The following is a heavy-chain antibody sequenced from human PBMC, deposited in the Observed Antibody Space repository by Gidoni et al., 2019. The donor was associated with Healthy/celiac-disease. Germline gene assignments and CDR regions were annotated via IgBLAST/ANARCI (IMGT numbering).Heavy chain of an antibody. Sequence: QVQLVQSGAEVKKPGASVKVSCKASGYTFTGYYMHWVRQAPGQGLAWMGWINPNSGGTNYAQKFQGRVTMTRDTSISTAYMELSRLRSDDTAVYYCARSLGYCSSTSCFLWWFDPWGQGTLVTVSS. V-gene: IGHV1-2*02. CDR2: INPNSGGT. CDR3: ARSLGYCSSTSCFLWWFDP. CDR1: GYTFTGYY. D-gene: IGHD2-2*01. J-gene: IGHJ5*02.